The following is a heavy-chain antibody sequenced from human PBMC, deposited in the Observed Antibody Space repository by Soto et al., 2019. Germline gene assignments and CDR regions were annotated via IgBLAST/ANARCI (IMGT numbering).Heavy chain of an antibody. J-gene: IGHJ6*02. CDR3: ARLSKYFDILAGYHPPEWGMDV. V-gene: IGHV1-18*01. CDR1: GYTFTSYG. CDR2: ISAYNGHP. Sequence: ASVKVSCQASGYTFTSYGISWVRQAPGQGLEWMGWISAYNGHPNYAQKLQGRVTMTTDTSTSTAYMELRSLRSDDTAVYYCARLSKYFDILAGYHPPEWGMDVWGQGTTVTVSS. D-gene: IGHD3-9*01.